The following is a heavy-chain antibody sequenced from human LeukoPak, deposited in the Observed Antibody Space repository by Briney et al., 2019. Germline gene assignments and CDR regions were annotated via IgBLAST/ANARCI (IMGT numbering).Heavy chain of an antibody. V-gene: IGHV4-39*01. CDR1: GGSISSSSYY. CDR3: ARQPDYGDLYWYFDL. Sequence: SETLSLTCTVSGGSISSSSYYWGWIRQPPGKGLEWIGSIYYSGSTYYNPSLKSRVTISVDTSKNLFSLKLSSVTAADTAVYYCARQPDYGDLYWYFDLWGRGTLVTVSS. D-gene: IGHD4-17*01. J-gene: IGHJ2*01. CDR2: IYYSGST.